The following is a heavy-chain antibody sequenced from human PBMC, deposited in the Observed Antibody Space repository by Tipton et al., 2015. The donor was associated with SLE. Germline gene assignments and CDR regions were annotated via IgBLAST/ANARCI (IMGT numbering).Heavy chain of an antibody. V-gene: IGHV3-30*03. CDR2: ISYDGSNK. D-gene: IGHD6-19*01. Sequence: SLRLSCAASGFTFSSYGMHWVRQAPGKGLEWVAIISYDGSNKYYADSVKGRFTISRDNSKNTLYLQMNSLRAEDTAVYYCATLKEWLVPFDYWGQGTLVTVAS. CDR1: GFTFSSYG. CDR3: ATLKEWLVPFDY. J-gene: IGHJ4*02.